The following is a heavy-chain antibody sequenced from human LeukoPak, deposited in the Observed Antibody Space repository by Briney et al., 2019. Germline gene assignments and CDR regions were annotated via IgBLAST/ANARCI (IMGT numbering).Heavy chain of an antibody. V-gene: IGHV5-51*01. CDR1: GYNFTNYW. CDR3: ARSSVEVAAQIDY. J-gene: IGHJ4*02. D-gene: IGHD2-15*01. Sequence: GSLTISCKGSGYNFTNYWIGWVRQMPGKGLEWMGIIYPGDSDTRYSPSFQGQVTISADKSIRTAYLQWSSLKASDTAMYYCARSSVEVAAQIDYWGQGTLVTVSS. CDR2: IYPGDSDT.